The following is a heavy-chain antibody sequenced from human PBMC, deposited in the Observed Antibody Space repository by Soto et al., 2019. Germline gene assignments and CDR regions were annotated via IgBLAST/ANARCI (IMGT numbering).Heavy chain of an antibody. V-gene: IGHV3-48*01. Sequence: GGSLRLSCAASGFTFSSYSMNWVRQAPGKGLEWVSYISSSSSTIYYADSVKGRFTISRDNAKNSLYLQMNSLRAEDTAVYYCATSPYYDFWIGSNWFDPWGQGTLVTVSS. CDR3: ATSPYYDFWIGSNWFDP. J-gene: IGHJ5*02. D-gene: IGHD3-3*01. CDR2: ISSSSSTI. CDR1: GFTFSSYS.